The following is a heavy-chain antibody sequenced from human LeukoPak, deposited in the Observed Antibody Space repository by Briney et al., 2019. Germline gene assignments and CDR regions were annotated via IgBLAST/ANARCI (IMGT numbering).Heavy chain of an antibody. J-gene: IGHJ4*02. CDR2: ISAYNGNT. D-gene: IGHD2-2*01. CDR1: GYTFTNYG. CDR3: AGVGSYCTSTSCFDY. V-gene: IGHV1-18*01. Sequence: ASVKVSCKASGYTFTNYGISWVRQAPGQGLEWMGWISAYNGNTDYAQKLQGRVTMTTDTSTSTAYMELRSLRSDDTAVYFCAGVGSYCTSTSCFDYWGQGTLVTVSS.